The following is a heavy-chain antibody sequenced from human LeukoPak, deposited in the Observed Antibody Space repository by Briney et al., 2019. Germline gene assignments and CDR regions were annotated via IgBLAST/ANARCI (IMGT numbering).Heavy chain of an antibody. Sequence: GGSLRLSCAASGFTFSSYAMSWVRQAPGKGLEWVSAISGSGGSTYYADSVKGRFTISRDNSKNTLYLQMNSLRAEDTAVYYCAKEPFEPYYDFWSGYYPYDYWGQGTLVTVSS. CDR2: ISGSGGST. D-gene: IGHD3-3*01. J-gene: IGHJ4*02. CDR3: AKEPFEPYYDFWSGYYPYDY. CDR1: GFTFSSYA. V-gene: IGHV3-23*01.